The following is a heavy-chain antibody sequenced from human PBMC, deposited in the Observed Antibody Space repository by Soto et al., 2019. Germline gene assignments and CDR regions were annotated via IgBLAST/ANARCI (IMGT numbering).Heavy chain of an antibody. CDR3: ARQAYYYEPPASRHFDY. Sequence: QVQLVQSGAEVKKPGSSVKVSCKASGGTFSSYAISWVRQAPGQGLEWMGGIIPIFGTANYAQKFQGRVTITADESTSTAYMELSSLRSEDTAVYYCARQAYYYEPPASRHFDYWGQGTLVTVSS. V-gene: IGHV1-69*12. J-gene: IGHJ4*02. CDR1: GGTFSSYA. CDR2: IIPIFGTA. D-gene: IGHD3-22*01.